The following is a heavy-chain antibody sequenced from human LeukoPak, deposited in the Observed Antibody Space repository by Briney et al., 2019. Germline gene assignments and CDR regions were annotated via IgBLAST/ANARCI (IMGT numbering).Heavy chain of an antibody. CDR2: IWYDGSNK. D-gene: IGHD2-15*01. Sequence: GGSLRLSCAASGYTFSSYGMHWVRQAPGKGLEWVAVIWYDGSNKYYADSVKGRFTISRDNSKNTLYLQMNSLRAEDTAVYYCARDESGYCSGGSCPFGVDYWGQGTLVTVSS. J-gene: IGHJ4*02. CDR3: ARDESGYCSGGSCPFGVDY. V-gene: IGHV3-33*01. CDR1: GYTFSSYG.